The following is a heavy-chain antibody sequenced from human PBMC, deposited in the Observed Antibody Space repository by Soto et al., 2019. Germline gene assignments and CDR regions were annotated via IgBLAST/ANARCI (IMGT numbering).Heavy chain of an antibody. V-gene: IGHV1-69*02. J-gene: IGHJ1*01. D-gene: IGHD6-19*01. CDR3: ARADGIAVAGTRLYFQH. CDR2: IIPILGIA. CDR1: GGTFGSYT. Sequence: SVNVSCKASGGTFGSYTISWVRQAPGQGLEWMGRIIPILGIANYAQKFQGRVTITADKSTSTAYMELSSLRSEDTAVYYCARADGIAVAGTRLYFQHWGQGTLVTVSS.